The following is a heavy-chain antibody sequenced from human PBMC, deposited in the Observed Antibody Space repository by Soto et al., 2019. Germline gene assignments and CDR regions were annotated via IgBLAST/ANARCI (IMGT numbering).Heavy chain of an antibody. CDR3: AKDFREMARVAPDVS. D-gene: IGHD3-10*01. J-gene: IGHJ4*02. Sequence: QVQLVESGGGVVQPGTSLKLSCATSGFIFTSFGMHWLLQAPGKGLEWVAVISYDGIDENYADSVKGRFAISRDKSKSTVYLHMNTLRVEDTAVYYCAKDFREMARVAPDVSWAQGTRVTVSS. CDR2: ISYDGIDE. V-gene: IGHV3-30*18. CDR1: GFIFTSFG.